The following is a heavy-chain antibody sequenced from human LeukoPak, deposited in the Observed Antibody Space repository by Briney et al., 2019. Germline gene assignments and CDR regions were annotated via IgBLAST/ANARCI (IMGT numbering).Heavy chain of an antibody. CDR1: GFTFRNYV. J-gene: IGHJ4*02. V-gene: IGHV3-30*18. Sequence: GGSLRPSCAASGFTFRNYVIHWVRQAPGKGLEWVAVTSSDLNVKLYADSVKGRFTISRDNSRSTLYLQMNSLRPEDTAIYYCAKEGYYGSGSPPSLYFDYWGQGTLVTVSS. CDR2: TSSDLNVK. CDR3: AKEGYYGSGSPPSLYFDY. D-gene: IGHD3-10*01.